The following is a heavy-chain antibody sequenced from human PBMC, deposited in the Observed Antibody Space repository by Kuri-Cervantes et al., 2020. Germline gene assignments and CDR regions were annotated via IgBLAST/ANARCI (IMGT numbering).Heavy chain of an antibody. J-gene: IGHJ6*02. CDR1: GFTFSSYS. V-gene: IGHV3-48*02. CDR3: ARDRWNDLYYYGMDV. Sequence: GGSLRLSCAASGFTFSSYSMNWVRQAPGKGLEWVSYISSSRSTIYYADSVKGRFTISRDNAKNSRYLQMNSLRDEDTAVYYCARDRWNDLYYYGMDVWGQGTTVTVSS. CDR2: ISSSRSTI. D-gene: IGHD1-1*01.